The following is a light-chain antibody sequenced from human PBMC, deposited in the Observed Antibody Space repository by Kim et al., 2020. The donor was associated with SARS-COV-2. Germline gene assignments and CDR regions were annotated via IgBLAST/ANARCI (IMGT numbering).Light chain of an antibody. Sequence: EIEMTQSPSTLSASAGERATLSCRASQGVSSDLGWYQQRPGKAPKRLIYAASSMQSGVPCRFSGSGSGTEFTLTISSLQPEDFATYYCLQHSSYPRTFGGGTKVDIK. CDR1: QGVSSD. V-gene: IGKV1-17*01. J-gene: IGKJ4*01. CDR3: LQHSSYPRT. CDR2: AAS.